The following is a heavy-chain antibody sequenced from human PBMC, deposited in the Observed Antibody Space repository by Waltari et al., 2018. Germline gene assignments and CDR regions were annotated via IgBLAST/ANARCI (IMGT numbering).Heavy chain of an antibody. V-gene: IGHV3-23*01. CDR1: GFPFSPYP. CDR2: ITNSGDGT. CDR3: AKEAAPIAEGYFGV. D-gene: IGHD2-21*01. J-gene: IGHJ4*02. Sequence: EVQMLESGGGLVQPGDSLRLSCASSGFPFSPYPMSWVRQAPGKGLEWVSAITNSGDGTYYADSVKGRFTISRDNSKNTLYLQMNGLRAEDTAVYYCAKEAAPIAEGYFGVWGQGTLVTVSS.